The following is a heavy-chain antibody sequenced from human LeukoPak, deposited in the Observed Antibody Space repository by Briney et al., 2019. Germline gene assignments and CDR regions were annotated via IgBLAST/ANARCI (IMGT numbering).Heavy chain of an antibody. CDR2: ISYDGSNK. CDR1: GFTFSSYL. V-gene: IGHV3-30*01. J-gene: IGHJ3*02. CDR3: ARFVGATLDAFDI. Sequence: PGGSLRLSCPASGFTFSSYLMHWVGQAQGRGLDGVAVISYDGSNKYYADSVKGRFTISRDNSKNTLYLQMNSLRAEDTAVYYCARFVGATLDAFDIWGQGTMVTVSS. D-gene: IGHD1-26*01.